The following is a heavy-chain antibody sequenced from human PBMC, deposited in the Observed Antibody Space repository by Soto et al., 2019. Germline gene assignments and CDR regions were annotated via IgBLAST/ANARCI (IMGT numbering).Heavy chain of an antibody. Sequence: PSETLSLTCTVSGGSISSYYWSWIRQPPGKGLEWIGDIYYSGSTNYNPSLKSRVTISVDKSKNQFSLKLSSVTAADTAVYYCARLSSSSLDYWGQGTLVTVSS. CDR1: GGSISSYY. J-gene: IGHJ4*02. CDR2: IYYSGST. V-gene: IGHV4-59*12. CDR3: ARLSSSSLDY. D-gene: IGHD6-6*01.